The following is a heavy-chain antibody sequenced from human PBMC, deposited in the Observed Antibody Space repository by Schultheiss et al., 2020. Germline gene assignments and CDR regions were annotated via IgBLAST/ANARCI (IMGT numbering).Heavy chain of an antibody. Sequence: GGSLRLSCAVSGFRFSDYHMSWFRQAPGKGLVWISNISGSGSTIYYADSVKGRFTISRDNAKKSLYLQMTCLRADDTAVYYCARRNIEYSSSGAWFDPWGQGTLVTVSS. J-gene: IGHJ5*02. V-gene: IGHV3-11*01. D-gene: IGHD6-6*01. CDR2: ISGSGSTI. CDR1: GFRFSDYH. CDR3: ARRNIEYSSSGAWFDP.